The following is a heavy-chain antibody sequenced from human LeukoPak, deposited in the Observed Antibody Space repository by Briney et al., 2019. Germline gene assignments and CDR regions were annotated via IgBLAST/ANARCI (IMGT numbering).Heavy chain of an antibody. CDR1: GFSFSNYD. J-gene: IGHJ4*02. Sequence: PGGSLRLSCAASGFSFSNYDMHWVRQAPGKGLEWVAVIWYDGSNKYHADSVKGRFTISRDNSKNTLYLQMNSLRVEDTAVYYCARGDPTVTTKQNLDYWGQGTLVTVSS. D-gene: IGHD4-17*01. CDR2: IWYDGSNK. V-gene: IGHV3-33*01. CDR3: ARGDPTVTTKQNLDY.